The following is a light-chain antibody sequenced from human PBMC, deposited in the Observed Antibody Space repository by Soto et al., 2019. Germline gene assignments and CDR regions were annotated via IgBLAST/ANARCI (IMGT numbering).Light chain of an antibody. Sequence: QSVLIQPASVSGSPGQSITISCTGTSSDVGGYNYVSWYQQHPGKAPKLMIYEVSNRPSGVSNRFSGSKSGNTASLTISGLQAEDEADYYCSSYTSSSTRVFGTGTKLTVL. J-gene: IGLJ1*01. V-gene: IGLV2-14*01. CDR3: SSYTSSSTRV. CDR2: EVS. CDR1: SSDVGGYNY.